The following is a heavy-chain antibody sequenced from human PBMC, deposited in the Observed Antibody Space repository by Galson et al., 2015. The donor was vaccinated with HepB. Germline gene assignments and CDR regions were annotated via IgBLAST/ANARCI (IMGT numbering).Heavy chain of an antibody. V-gene: IGHV3-30*18. CDR3: AKDPYDDYSNYVVGYFDY. J-gene: IGHJ4*02. Sequence: SLRLSCAASGFTFSSYGMHWVRQAPGKGLEWVAVISYDGSNKYYADSVKGRFTISRDNSKNTLYLQMNSLRAEDTAVYYCAKDPYDDYSNYVVGYFDYWGQGTLVTVSS. CDR1: GFTFSSYG. D-gene: IGHD4-11*01. CDR2: ISYDGSNK.